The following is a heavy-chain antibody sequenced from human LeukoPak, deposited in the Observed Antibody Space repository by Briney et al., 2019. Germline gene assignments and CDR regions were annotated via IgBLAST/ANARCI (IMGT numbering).Heavy chain of an antibody. CDR1: GGSISSGSYY. V-gene: IGHV4-61*02. J-gene: IGHJ4*02. CDR2: IYTSGST. Sequence: SQTLSLTCTVSGGSISSGSYYWSWIRQPAGKGLEWIGRIYTSGSTNYNPSLKSRVTISVDTSKNQFSLKLSSVTAADTAVYYCARDLDDILTGPASFALAYWGQGTLVTVSS. D-gene: IGHD3-9*01. CDR3: ARDLDDILTGPASFALAY.